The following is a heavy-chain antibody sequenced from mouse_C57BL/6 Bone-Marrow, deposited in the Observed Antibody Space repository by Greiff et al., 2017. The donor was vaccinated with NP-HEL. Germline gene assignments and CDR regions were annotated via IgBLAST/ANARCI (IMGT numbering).Heavy chain of an antibody. CDR3: ASAQKLYAMDY. CDR2: FNPSTGGT. CDR1: GYSFTGYY. J-gene: IGHJ4*01. Sequence: EVQLQQSGPELVKPGASVKISCKASGYSFTGYYMNWVKQSPEKSLEWIGEFNPSTGGTTYNQKFKAKATLTVDKSSSTAYMQLKSLTSEDSAVYYCASAQKLYAMDYWGQGTSVTVSS. V-gene: IGHV1-42*01.